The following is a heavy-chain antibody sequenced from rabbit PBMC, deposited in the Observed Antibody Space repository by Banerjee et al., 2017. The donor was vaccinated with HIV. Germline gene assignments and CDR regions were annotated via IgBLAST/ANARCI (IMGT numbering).Heavy chain of an antibody. Sequence: QEQLEESGGDLVKPEGSLTLTCTASAFSFSNKYVMCWVRQAPGKGLEWIGCIITGDGSTWYASWAKGRFTISRSTSLNTVDLKMTSLTAADTATYFCARDAGSTYYTYYFDLWGQGTWSPS. CDR1: AFSFSNKYV. V-gene: IGHV1S43*01. J-gene: IGHJ4*01. CDR2: IITGDGST. D-gene: IGHD8-1*01. CDR3: ARDAGSTYYTYYFDL.